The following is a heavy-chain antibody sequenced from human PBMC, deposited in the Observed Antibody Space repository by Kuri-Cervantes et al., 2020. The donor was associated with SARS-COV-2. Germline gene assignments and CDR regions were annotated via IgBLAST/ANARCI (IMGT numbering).Heavy chain of an antibody. CDR3: VRVGAYSGYDFDS. D-gene: IGHD5-12*01. CDR2: ISSSSSTI. V-gene: IGHV3-48*01. Sequence: GGSLRLSCAASGFIFSSYSMNWVRQAPGKGLEWVSYISSSSSTIYYIDSVKGRFTIARENAKNSLYLQMNSLRAEDTAVYYCVRVGAYSGYDFDSWGQGTLVTVSS. CDR1: GFIFSSYS. J-gene: IGHJ4*02.